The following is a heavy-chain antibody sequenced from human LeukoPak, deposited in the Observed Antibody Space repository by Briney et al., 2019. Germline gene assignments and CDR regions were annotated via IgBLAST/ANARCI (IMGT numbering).Heavy chain of an antibody. Sequence: SVKVSCKASGGTFSSYAISWVRQATGQGLEWMGGIIPNIGKASYAQKFQGRVTITRDESTSTAYMELSSLRSEDTAVYYCARDDGSGQYYYGMDVWGQGTTVTVSS. CDR2: IIPNIGKA. CDR1: GGTFSSYA. J-gene: IGHJ6*02. CDR3: ARDDGSGQYYYGMDV. V-gene: IGHV1-69*05. D-gene: IGHD3-10*01.